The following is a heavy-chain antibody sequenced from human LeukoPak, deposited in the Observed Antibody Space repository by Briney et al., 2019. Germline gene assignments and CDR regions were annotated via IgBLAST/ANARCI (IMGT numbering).Heavy chain of an antibody. Sequence: PSETLSLTCTVSGGSFSGYYWSWIRQPPGKGLEWIGEINHSGSTNYNPSLKSRVTISVDTSKNQFSLKLSSVTAADTAVYYCANIGYCSGGSCYRYGMDVWGKGTTVTVSS. V-gene: IGHV4-34*01. CDR2: INHSGST. J-gene: IGHJ6*04. CDR1: GGSFSGYY. D-gene: IGHD2-15*01. CDR3: ANIGYCSGGSCYRYGMDV.